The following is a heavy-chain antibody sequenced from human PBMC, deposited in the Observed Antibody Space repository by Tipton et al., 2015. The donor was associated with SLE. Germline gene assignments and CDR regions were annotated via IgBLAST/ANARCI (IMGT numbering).Heavy chain of an antibody. CDR1: GGSVSSGSYY. V-gene: IGHV4-30-2*01. J-gene: IGHJ5*02. D-gene: IGHD6-19*01. CDR3: ARGGSVPGTRHWFDP. CDR2: IYHSGST. Sequence: TLSLTCTVSGGSVSSGSYYWSWIRQPPGKGLEWIGYIYHSGSTYYNPSLKSRVTISVDRSKNQFSLKLSSVTAADTAVYYCARGGSVPGTRHWFDPWGQGTLVSVSS.